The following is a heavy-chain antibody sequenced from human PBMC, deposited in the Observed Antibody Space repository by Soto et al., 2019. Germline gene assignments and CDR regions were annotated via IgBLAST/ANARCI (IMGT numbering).Heavy chain of an antibody. J-gene: IGHJ4*02. Sequence: QITLKESGPTLVKPTQTLTLTCTFSGFSLSTSGVGVGWIRQPPGKALEWLALIYWDDDKRYSPSLKSSPTITKEPSKSQAGLTMTIMDPVDTATYYGAHRSSYCIYGTCGAGFDCWGQGTLVNVSS. CDR2: IYWDDDK. CDR3: AHRSSYCIYGTCGAGFDC. D-gene: IGHD2-15*01. CDR1: GFSLSTSGVG. V-gene: IGHV2-5*02.